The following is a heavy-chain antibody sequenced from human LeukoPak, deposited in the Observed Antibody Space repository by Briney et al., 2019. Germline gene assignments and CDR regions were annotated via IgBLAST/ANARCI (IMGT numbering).Heavy chain of an antibody. D-gene: IGHD6-13*01. Sequence: SQTLSLTCAISGDSVSSNSAAWNWITQSPSRGLEWLGRSYYRSRLYNDYAVSVKSRIAIDPDTSKNQFFLQLNSVTPEDTAVYYCARDRWSYYFDYWGQGALVTVSS. J-gene: IGHJ4*02. CDR2: SYYRSRLYN. CDR1: GDSVSSNSAA. V-gene: IGHV6-1*01. CDR3: ARDRWSYYFDY.